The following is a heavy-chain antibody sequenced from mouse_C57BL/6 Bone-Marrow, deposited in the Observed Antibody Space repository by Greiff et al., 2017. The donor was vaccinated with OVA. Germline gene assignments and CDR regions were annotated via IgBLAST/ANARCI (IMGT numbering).Heavy chain of an antibody. Sequence: LQQSGAELVRPGASVTLSCKASGYTFTDYEMHWVKQTPVHGLEWIGAIDPETGGTAYNQKFKGKAILTADKSSSPAYMELRSLTSEDSAVDYCTSSSGPYAMEYWGQGTSVTVSS. J-gene: IGHJ4*01. CDR2: IDPETGGT. V-gene: IGHV1-15*01. CDR3: TSSSGPYAMEY. CDR1: GYTFTDYE. D-gene: IGHD3-2*02.